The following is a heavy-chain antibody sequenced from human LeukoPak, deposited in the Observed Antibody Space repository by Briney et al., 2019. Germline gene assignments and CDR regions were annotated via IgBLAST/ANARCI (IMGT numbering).Heavy chain of an antibody. J-gene: IGHJ4*02. Sequence: SVKVSCKASGYTFTSYAISWVRQAPGQGLEWMGRIIPILGIANYAQKFQGRVTITADKSTSTAYMELSSLRSEDTAVYYCARTVVVTASLDYWGQGTLVTVSS. CDR2: IIPILGIA. V-gene: IGHV1-69*04. D-gene: IGHD2-21*02. CDR1: GYTFTSYA. CDR3: ARTVVVTASLDY.